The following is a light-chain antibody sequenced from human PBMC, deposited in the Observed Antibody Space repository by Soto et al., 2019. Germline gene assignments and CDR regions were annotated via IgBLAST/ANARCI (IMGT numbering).Light chain of an antibody. J-gene: IGKJ4*01. Sequence: EIVLTQSPATLSLSPGERATLSCRTSKSVSSYLAWYQQKPGQAPRLLIYDASNRATGIPARFSGSVSGTDFTLTISSLEPEDFAVYYCQQRSNWPLTFCGGTKVEIK. CDR2: DAS. CDR1: KSVSSY. V-gene: IGKV3-11*01. CDR3: QQRSNWPLT.